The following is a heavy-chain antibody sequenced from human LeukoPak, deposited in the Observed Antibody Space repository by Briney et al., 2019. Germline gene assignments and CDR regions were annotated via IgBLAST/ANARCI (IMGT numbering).Heavy chain of an antibody. Sequence: SETLSLTCTVSGGSISSYYWSWIRQPPGKGLEWIGYIYYSGSTNYNPSLKSRVTISVDTSKNQFSLRLSSVTAADTAVYYCARESGSYGSGKAFDIWGQGTMVTVSS. J-gene: IGHJ3*02. CDR2: IYYSGST. CDR1: GGSISSYY. D-gene: IGHD3-10*01. V-gene: IGHV4-59*01. CDR3: ARESGSYGSGKAFDI.